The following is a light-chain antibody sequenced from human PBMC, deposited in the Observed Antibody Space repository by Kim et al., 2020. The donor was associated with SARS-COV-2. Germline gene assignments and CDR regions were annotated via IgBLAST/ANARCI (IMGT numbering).Light chain of an antibody. CDR2: GAS. J-gene: IGKJ2*01. V-gene: IGKV3-15*01. Sequence: EIVMTQSPATLSVSPGESATLSCRASQSVSSSVAWYQHKPGQAPRLLIYGASTRATGIPARFSGSGSGTEFTLTISSLQSEDFAIYYCQQYNGWPVTFGQGTKLEI. CDR1: QSVSSS. CDR3: QQYNGWPVT.